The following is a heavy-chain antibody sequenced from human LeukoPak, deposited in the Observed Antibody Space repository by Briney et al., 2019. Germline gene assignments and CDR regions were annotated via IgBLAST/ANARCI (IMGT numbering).Heavy chain of an antibody. CDR3: AKDKQNLRAATECFDD. V-gene: IGHV3-23*01. D-gene: IGHD2-15*01. CDR1: GFTFSSYA. CDR2: MGGSGGTT. J-gene: IGHJ4*02. Sequence: PGGSLRLSCAASGFTFSSYAMSWVRQAPGKGLEWVSVMGGSGGTTYYAESVKGRFTISRDYSKNTLYLQMDSLRAEDTAVYYCAKDKQNLRAATECFDDWGQGTLVIVSS.